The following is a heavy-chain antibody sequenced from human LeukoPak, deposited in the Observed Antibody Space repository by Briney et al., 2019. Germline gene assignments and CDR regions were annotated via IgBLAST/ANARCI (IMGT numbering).Heavy chain of an antibody. CDR3: ARRSYDFWSGYYRVYDY. J-gene: IGHJ4*02. D-gene: IGHD3-3*01. V-gene: IGHV4-4*07. CDR1: GGSISSYY. Sequence: PSETLSLTCTVSGGSISSYYWSWIRQPAGKGLEWIGRIYTSGSTNYNPSLKSRVTMSVDTSKNQFSLKLSSVTAADTAVYYCARRSYDFWSGYYRVYDYWGQGTLVTVSS. CDR2: IYTSGST.